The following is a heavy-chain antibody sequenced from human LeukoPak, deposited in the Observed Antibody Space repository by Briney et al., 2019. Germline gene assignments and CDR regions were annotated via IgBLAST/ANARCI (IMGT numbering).Heavy chain of an antibody. CDR1: GFSFSNHG. Sequence: PGGSLRLSCAAFGFSFSNHGIHWVRQAPGKGLEWVAFIRYDGSNKYYADSVKGRFTISRDNSKNTLYLQMNSLRAEDTAVYYCAKVQGQQLALDYWGQGTLVTVSS. V-gene: IGHV3-30*02. CDR2: IRYDGSNK. CDR3: AKVQGQQLALDY. J-gene: IGHJ4*02. D-gene: IGHD6-13*01.